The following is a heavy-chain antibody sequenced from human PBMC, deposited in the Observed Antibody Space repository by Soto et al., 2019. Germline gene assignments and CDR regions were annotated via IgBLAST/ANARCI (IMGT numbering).Heavy chain of an antibody. D-gene: IGHD3-22*01. CDR3: AREISSGYYKYWYLDF. V-gene: IGHV1-2*04. Sequence: GASVKVSCKASGYTFTDYSMHWVRQAPGQGLEWMGRINPNSGGTNYAQKFQDWVTMTSDTSISTVYMELSRLTSDDTAVYYCAREISSGYYKYWYLDFWGRGTLVTVSS. J-gene: IGHJ2*01. CDR1: GYTFTDYS. CDR2: INPNSGGT.